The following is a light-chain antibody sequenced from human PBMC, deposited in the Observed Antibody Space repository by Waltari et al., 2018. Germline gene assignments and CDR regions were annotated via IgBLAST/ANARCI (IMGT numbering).Light chain of an antibody. V-gene: IGLV1-47*01. CDR2: EPD. J-gene: IGLJ2*01. Sequence: QSLLTQSPSASGTPGQRVSISCSGSSSNSGNNHVYWYQPLPGTAPRLLVYEPDQRPSGVPERFSASKSGTSASLAISGLRSEDEADYYCAAWDDSRSVVFGGGTRLTVL. CDR1: SSNSGNNH. CDR3: AAWDDSRSVV.